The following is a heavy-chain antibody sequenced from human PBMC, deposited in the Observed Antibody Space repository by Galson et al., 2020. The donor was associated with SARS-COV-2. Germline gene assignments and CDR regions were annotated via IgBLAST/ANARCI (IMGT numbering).Heavy chain of an antibody. CDR1: GGSISSYY. Sequence: SETLSLTCTVSGGSISSYYWSWIRQPPGKGLEWIGYIYYSGSTNYNLSLKSRVTISVDTSKNQFSLKLSSVTAADTAVYYCAGLTIFGVVIWFDPWGQGTLVTVSS. V-gene: IGHV4-59*08. J-gene: IGHJ5*02. CDR3: AGLTIFGVVIWFDP. D-gene: IGHD3-3*01. CDR2: IYYSGST.